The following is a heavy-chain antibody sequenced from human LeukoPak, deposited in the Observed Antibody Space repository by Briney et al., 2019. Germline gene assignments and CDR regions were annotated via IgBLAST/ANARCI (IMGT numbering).Heavy chain of an antibody. CDR3: AKANIASGGTGWYFDL. CDR1: GFTFDDYA. CDR2: ISWDGSRT. J-gene: IGHJ2*01. V-gene: IGHV3-43D*04. Sequence: GGFLRLSCAASGFTFDDYAMHWVRQGPGKGLEWVALISWDGSRTYFAGSVRGRFNISRDNSKHSLHLQMNSLRLEDTALYYCAKANIASGGTGWYFDLWGRGTLVTVSS. D-gene: IGHD1-1*01.